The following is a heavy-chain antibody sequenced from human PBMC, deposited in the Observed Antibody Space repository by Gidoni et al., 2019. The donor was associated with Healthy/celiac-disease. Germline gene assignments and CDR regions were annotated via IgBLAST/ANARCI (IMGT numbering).Heavy chain of an antibody. CDR2: IIPILGIA. Sequence: QVQLVQSGAEVKKPGSSVTVSCKASGGTFSSYTISWVRQAPGQGLEWMGRIIPILGIANYAQKFQGRVTITADKSTSTAYMELSSLRSEDTAVYYCARGQMATIEPAFDIWGQGTMVTVSS. J-gene: IGHJ3*02. CDR1: GGTFSSYT. CDR3: ARGQMATIEPAFDI. V-gene: IGHV1-69*02. D-gene: IGHD5-12*01.